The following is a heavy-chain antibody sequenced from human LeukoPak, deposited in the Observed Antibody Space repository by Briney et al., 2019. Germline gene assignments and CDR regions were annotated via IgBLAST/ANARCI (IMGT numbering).Heavy chain of an antibody. D-gene: IGHD3-10*01. V-gene: IGHV3-21*01. CDR1: WFPLKNYS. CDR2: ISSSNSYI. J-gene: IGHJ4*02. Sequence: GALVPSLPASWFPLKNYSLDWVRQAPREGIEYVSFISSSNSYIYYADSVKVRFAISRDNANMSLYLQMNTERAEDTGVYYCARLWSLDLWGQGTLVTVSS. CDR3: ARLWSLDL.